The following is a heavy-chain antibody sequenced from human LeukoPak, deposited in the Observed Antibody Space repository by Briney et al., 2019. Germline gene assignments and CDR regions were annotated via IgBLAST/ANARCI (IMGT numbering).Heavy chain of an antibody. CDR2: IYYSGST. V-gene: IGHV4-39*01. J-gene: IGHJ4*02. D-gene: IGHD3-3*01. CDR1: GGSISSSSYY. Sequence: SETLSLTCTVSGGSISSSSYYWGWIRQPPGKGLEWIGSIYYSGSTYYNPSLKSRVTISVDTSKNQFSLKLSSVTAADTAVYYCARQIWDDFLPFDYWGQGTLVTVSS. CDR3: ARQIWDDFLPFDY.